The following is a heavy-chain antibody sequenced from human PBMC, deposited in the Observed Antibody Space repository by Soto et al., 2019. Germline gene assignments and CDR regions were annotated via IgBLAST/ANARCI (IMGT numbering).Heavy chain of an antibody. Sequence: QLQLQESGPGLVKPSETLSLTCSLSGGSISSTFYYWGWIRQPPGKGLEWIGSIYYSGTTFYNASLKGRVTRSVDTSKNQFSLRLTSVTATDTAVYFCARQKWEQPKWFDPWGQGTLVTVSS. CDR3: ARQKWEQPKWFDP. CDR2: IYYSGTT. D-gene: IGHD1-26*01. V-gene: IGHV4-39*01. CDR1: GGSISSTFYY. J-gene: IGHJ5*02.